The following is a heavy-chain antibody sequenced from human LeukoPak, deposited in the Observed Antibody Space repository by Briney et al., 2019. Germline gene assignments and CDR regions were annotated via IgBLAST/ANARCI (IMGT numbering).Heavy chain of an antibody. CDR1: GYTFTGYY. CDR3: ARDYYDFWSGYDY. CDR2: INPNSGGT. J-gene: IGHJ4*02. V-gene: IGHV1-2*02. D-gene: IGHD3-3*01. Sequence: ASVKVSCKASGYTFTGYYMHWVRQARGQGLEWMGWINPNSGGTNYAQKFQGRVTMTRDTSISTAYMELSRLRSDDTAVYYCARDYYDFWSGYDYWGQGTLVTVSS.